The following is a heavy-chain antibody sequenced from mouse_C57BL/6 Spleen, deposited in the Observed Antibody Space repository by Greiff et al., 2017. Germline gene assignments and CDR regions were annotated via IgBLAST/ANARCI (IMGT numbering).Heavy chain of an antibody. Sequence: EVKVEESGGGLVQPGGSMKLSCAASGFTFSDAWMDWVRQSPEKGLEWVAEIRNKANNHATYYAESVKGRFTISRDDSKSSVYLQMNSLRAEDTGIYYCTRKAYSNYEGFAYWGQGTLVTVSA. CDR2: IRNKANNHAT. CDR3: TRKAYSNYEGFAY. J-gene: IGHJ3*01. CDR1: GFTFSDAW. V-gene: IGHV6-6*01. D-gene: IGHD2-5*01.